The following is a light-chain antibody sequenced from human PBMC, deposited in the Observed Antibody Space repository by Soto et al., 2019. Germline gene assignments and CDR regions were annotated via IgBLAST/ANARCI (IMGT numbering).Light chain of an antibody. Sequence: EIVLTQSPGTLSLSPGERATLSCRASQTVSNNYLAWYQQKPGQAPRLLIYGASSRATGIPDRFRGSGSGTDFTLTISRLEPEDFAVYFCQQYGSSWWTFGQGTKVVIK. CDR1: QTVSNNY. V-gene: IGKV3-20*01. J-gene: IGKJ1*01. CDR2: GAS. CDR3: QQYGSSWWT.